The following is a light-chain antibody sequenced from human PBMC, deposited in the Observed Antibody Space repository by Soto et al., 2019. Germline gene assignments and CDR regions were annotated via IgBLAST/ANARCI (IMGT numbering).Light chain of an antibody. J-gene: IGKJ1*01. V-gene: IGKV1-39*01. Sequence: DIQMTQSPSSLSASVGDRVTITCRASQSIRNYLNWYQQKPGKAPKLLIYAASSLQSWVPSRFSGSGSGTDFTLTISSLQPEDFETYYCQQSYSTAWTVGQGTVVEI. CDR2: AAS. CDR1: QSIRNY. CDR3: QQSYSTAWT.